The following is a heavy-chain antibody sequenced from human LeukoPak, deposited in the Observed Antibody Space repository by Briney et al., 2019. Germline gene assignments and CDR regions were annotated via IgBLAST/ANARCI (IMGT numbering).Heavy chain of an antibody. V-gene: IGHV4-34*01. D-gene: IGHD2-2*01. CDR1: GGSFSGYY. J-gene: IGHJ4*02. CDR2: INHSGST. CDR3: ARGKDCSSTSCYGGYYFDY. Sequence: SETLSLTCAVYGGSFSGYYWSWIRQPPGKGLEWIGEINHSGSTNYNPCLKSRVTISVDTSKNQFSLKLSSVTAADTAVYYCARGKDCSSTSCYGGYYFDYWGQGTLVTVSS.